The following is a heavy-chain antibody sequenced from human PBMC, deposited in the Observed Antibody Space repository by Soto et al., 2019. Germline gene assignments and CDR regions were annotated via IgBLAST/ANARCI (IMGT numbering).Heavy chain of an antibody. CDR3: VSGTSFYDVLTGYYVDRWFDP. V-gene: IGHV4-39*01. Sequence: PSETLSLTCSVSGDSTTSDAYYWGWIHQPPGKGLEWLGSIYYSGYTYYNPSLKSRVTISVDRSRNQFSLNLRSVTAADTAVYYCVSGTSFYDVLTGYYVDRWFDPWGQGTLVTVSS. CDR1: GDSTTSDAYY. J-gene: IGHJ5*02. D-gene: IGHD3-9*01. CDR2: IYYSGYT.